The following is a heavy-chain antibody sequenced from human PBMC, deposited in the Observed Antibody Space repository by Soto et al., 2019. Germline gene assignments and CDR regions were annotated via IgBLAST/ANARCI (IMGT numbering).Heavy chain of an antibody. D-gene: IGHD3-3*01. J-gene: IGHJ5*02. V-gene: IGHV3-9*01. Sequence: EVQLVESGGGLVQPGRSLRLSCAASGFTFDDYAMHWVRQAPGKGLEWVSGISWNSGSICYADSVKGRFTISRDNAKNTRYLQISSLRADDTALNYCAKNIWSGITIFAVPNNCFERMGQGTLVTVSS. CDR3: AKNIWSGITIFAVPNNCFER. CDR1: GFTFDDYA. CDR2: ISWNSGSI.